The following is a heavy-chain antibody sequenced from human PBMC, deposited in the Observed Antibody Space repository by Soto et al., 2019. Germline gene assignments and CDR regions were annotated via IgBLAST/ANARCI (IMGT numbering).Heavy chain of an antibody. CDR1: GYTFTNYD. V-gene: IGHV1-8*01. CDR3: TRAQFEFGSYFGLDV. J-gene: IGHJ6*02. CDR2: MNPDSENT. D-gene: IGHD3-10*01. Sequence: QVHLVQSGAEVTHPGASVRVSCKASGYTFTNYDITWVRQATGQGLEWMGWMNPDSENTGSPQKFPGRVTMTVNTSINTAYMELTSLRSEDTAVYYCTRAQFEFGSYFGLDVWGQGTTVTVSS.